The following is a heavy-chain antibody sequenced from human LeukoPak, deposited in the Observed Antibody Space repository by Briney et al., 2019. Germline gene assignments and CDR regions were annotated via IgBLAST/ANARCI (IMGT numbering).Heavy chain of an antibody. J-gene: IGHJ4*02. CDR2: ISYDGSNK. CDR1: GFTFSSYA. D-gene: IGHD3-10*01. Sequence: GGSLRLSCAASGFTFSSYAMHWVRQAPGKGLEWVAVISYDGSNKYYADSVKGRFTISRDNSKNTLYLQMNSLRAEDTAVYYCARWYITLYYFDYWGQGTLVTVSS. CDR3: ARWYITLYYFDY. V-gene: IGHV3-30-3*01.